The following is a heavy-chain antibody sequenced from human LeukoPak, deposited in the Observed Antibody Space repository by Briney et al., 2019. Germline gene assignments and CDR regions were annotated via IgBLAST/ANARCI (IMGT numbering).Heavy chain of an antibody. CDR1: GGSISSGGYY. J-gene: IGHJ4*02. Sequence: PSETLSLTCTVSGGSISSGGYYWSWIRQPPGKGLEWIGEINHSGSTNYNPSLKSRVTISVDTSKNQFSLKLSSVTAADTAVYYCARGVNSSGWYTPFPFDYWGQGTLVTVSS. D-gene: IGHD6-19*01. V-gene: IGHV4-39*07. CDR2: INHSGST. CDR3: ARGVNSSGWYTPFPFDY.